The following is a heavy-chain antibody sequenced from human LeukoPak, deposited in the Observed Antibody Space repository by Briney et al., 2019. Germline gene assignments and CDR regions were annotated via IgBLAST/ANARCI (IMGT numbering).Heavy chain of an antibody. CDR2: IRYDGSNQ. J-gene: IGHJ6*03. CDR3: AKDSYYYYIDV. Sequence: GGSLRLSCAASGLTFRSNAMTWSRQAPGKGLEWVTCIRYDGSNQYYTDSVKGRFTISRDNSKNTLYLQMNSLRTEDTAVYYCAKDSYYYYIDVWGKGTTVTVSS. CDR1: GLTFRSNA. V-gene: IGHV3-30*02.